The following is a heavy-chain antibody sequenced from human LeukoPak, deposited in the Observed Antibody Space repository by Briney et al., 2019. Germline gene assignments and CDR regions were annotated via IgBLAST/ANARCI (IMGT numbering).Heavy chain of an antibody. J-gene: IGHJ2*01. V-gene: IGHV4-39*01. CDR3: ARNPGTYYYDSSGNTPYWIWPGYFDL. Sequence: SETLSLTCTVSGGSISSSSYYWGWIRQPPGKGLEWIGSIYYSGSTYYNPSLKSRVTISVDTSKNQFSLKLSSVTAADTAVYYCARNPGTYYYDSSGNTPYWIWPGYFDLWGRGTLVTVSS. CDR1: GGSISSSSYY. D-gene: IGHD3-22*01. CDR2: IYYSGST.